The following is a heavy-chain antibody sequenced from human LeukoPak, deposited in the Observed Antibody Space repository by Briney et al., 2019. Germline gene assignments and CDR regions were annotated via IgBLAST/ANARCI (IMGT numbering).Heavy chain of an antibody. J-gene: IGHJ1*01. Sequence: SGGSLRLSCAASGFTFSSYAMSWVRQAPGKGLEWVSPISGSGVSTYYADSVKGRFTISRDNSKNTLYLQMNSLRAEDTAVYYCAKPPPGTKPPAEYFQHWGQGTLVTVSS. V-gene: IGHV3-23*01. D-gene: IGHD1-1*01. CDR1: GFTFSSYA. CDR2: ISGSGVST. CDR3: AKPPPGTKPPAEYFQH.